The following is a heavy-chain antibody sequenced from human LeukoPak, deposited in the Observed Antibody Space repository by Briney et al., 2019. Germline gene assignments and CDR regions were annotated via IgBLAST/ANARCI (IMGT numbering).Heavy chain of an antibody. Sequence: ASVKVSCKASGGTFSSYAISWVRQAPGRGLEWMGRIIPILGIANYAQKFQGRVTITADKSTSTAYMELSSLRSEDTAVYYCARGGGIEMATTFDYWGQGTLVTVSS. CDR3: ARGGGIEMATTFDY. J-gene: IGHJ4*02. CDR2: IIPILGIA. V-gene: IGHV1-69*04. D-gene: IGHD5-24*01. CDR1: GGTFSSYA.